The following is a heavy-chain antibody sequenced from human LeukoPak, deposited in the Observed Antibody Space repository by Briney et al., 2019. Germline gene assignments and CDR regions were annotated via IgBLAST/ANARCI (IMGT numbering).Heavy chain of an antibody. CDR2: IYYSGST. J-gene: IGHJ5*01. Sequence: SEPLSLTCTVSGGSISSSSYYWGWVRQPPGKGLEWIGSIYYSGSTSYKPSLKSRLTISLDTSKNQFSLKVSSVTAADTAIYYCTRESSSSPDSWGQGTLVTVSS. CDR1: GGSISSSSYY. D-gene: IGHD6-6*01. V-gene: IGHV4-39*01. CDR3: TRESSSSPDS.